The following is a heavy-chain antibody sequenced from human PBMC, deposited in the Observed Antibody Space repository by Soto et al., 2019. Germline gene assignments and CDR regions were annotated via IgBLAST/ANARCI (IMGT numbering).Heavy chain of an antibody. CDR3: AGRGREYFDY. D-gene: IGHD3-10*01. CDR1: GYTFTSYY. Sequence: QVQLVQSGAEVKKPRASVKVSCKASGYTFTSYYMHWVRQAPGQGLEWMGIINPSGGSTSYAQKFQGRLTMTRDTSTSTVYMELSSRRAEDTALYYCAGRGREYFDYWGQGTLVTVSS. CDR2: INPSGGST. J-gene: IGHJ4*02. V-gene: IGHV1-46*01.